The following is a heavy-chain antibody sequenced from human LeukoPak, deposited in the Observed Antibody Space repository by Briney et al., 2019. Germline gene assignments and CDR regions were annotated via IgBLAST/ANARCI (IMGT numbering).Heavy chain of an antibody. Sequence: ASVKVSCKASGYTFTGYYMHWVRQAPGQGLEWMVWINPNSGGTNYAQKFQGRVTMTRDTSISTAYMELSRLRSDDTAVYYCASTGYCSGGSCYSNRYWGQGTLVTVSS. D-gene: IGHD2-15*01. V-gene: IGHV1-2*02. CDR2: INPNSGGT. CDR1: GYTFTGYY. CDR3: ASTGYCSGGSCYSNRY. J-gene: IGHJ4*02.